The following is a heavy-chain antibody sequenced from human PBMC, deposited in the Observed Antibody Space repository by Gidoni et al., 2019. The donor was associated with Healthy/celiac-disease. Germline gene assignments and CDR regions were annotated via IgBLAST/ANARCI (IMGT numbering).Heavy chain of an antibody. CDR1: GFTFTSSA. CDR3: AAARGYSYGYGNDY. D-gene: IGHD5-18*01. CDR2: IVVGSGNT. J-gene: IGHJ4*02. Sequence: QMQLVQSGPEVKKPGTSVKVSCQASGFTFTSSAVHWVRQARGQRLEWIGWIVVGSGNTNYAQKFQERVTITRDMSTSTAYMELSSLRSEDTAVYYCAAARGYSYGYGNDYWGQGTLVTVSS. V-gene: IGHV1-58*01.